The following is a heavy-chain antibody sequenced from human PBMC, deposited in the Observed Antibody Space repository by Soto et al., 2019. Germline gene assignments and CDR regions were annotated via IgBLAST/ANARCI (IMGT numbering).Heavy chain of an antibody. CDR1: GGSITTYQ. CDR3: ARDFGDCSFFFDY. CDR2: YSGFT. V-gene: IGHV4-59*01. D-gene: IGHD2-21*02. Sequence: PSETLSLTCTVSGGSITTYQWSWIRQPPGKGLEWIGGYSGFTNYNPSLESRASISVDRSKNQFSLHLRSVTTADTAIYYCARDFGDCSFFFDYWGQGNLVTVSS. J-gene: IGHJ4*02.